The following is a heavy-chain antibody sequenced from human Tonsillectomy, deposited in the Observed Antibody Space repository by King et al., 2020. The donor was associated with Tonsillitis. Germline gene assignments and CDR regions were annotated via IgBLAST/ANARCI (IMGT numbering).Heavy chain of an antibody. CDR2: INPNSGST. V-gene: IGHV1-2*02. CDR3: ARDSPLRGFDQ. J-gene: IGHJ4*02. D-gene: IGHD4-17*01. Sequence: QLVQSGAEEKKPGASVRVSCKTFGYTLTGYYMHWLRQAPGHGLEWMGWINPNSGSTNYAQKLQGRVNMTRETSINTAYLDLSSLRSDDTAVYYCARDSPLRGFDQWGQGTLVIVSS. CDR1: GYTLTGYY.